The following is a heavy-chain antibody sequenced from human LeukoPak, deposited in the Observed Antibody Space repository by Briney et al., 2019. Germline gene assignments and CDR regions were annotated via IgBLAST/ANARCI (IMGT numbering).Heavy chain of an antibody. D-gene: IGHD2-15*01. CDR1: GFTFSSYA. Sequence: GRSLRLSCAASGFTFSSYAMHWVRQAPGKGLEWVAVISYDGSNKYYADSVKCRVTISRDNSKNTLYLQMNSLRAEDTAVYYCARDRVVVAARSQYYYYYGMDVWGQGTTVTVSS. J-gene: IGHJ6*02. CDR2: ISYDGSNK. CDR3: ARDRVVVAARSQYYYYYGMDV. V-gene: IGHV3-30*04.